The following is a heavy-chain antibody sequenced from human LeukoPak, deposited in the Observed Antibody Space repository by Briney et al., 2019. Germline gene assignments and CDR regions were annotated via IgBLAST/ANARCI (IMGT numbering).Heavy chain of an antibody. Sequence: SETLSLTCTVSGGSMSSRYWSWIRQPPGKGLEWIGYVYYSGTTNSNPSLKSRVTISVDTSKNQFSLKLSSVTAADTAVYYCARGPWSGYYTGYYFDYWGQGTLVTVSS. CDR1: GGSMSSRY. CDR3: ARGPWSGYYTGYYFDY. V-gene: IGHV4-59*11. D-gene: IGHD3-3*01. CDR2: VYYSGTT. J-gene: IGHJ4*02.